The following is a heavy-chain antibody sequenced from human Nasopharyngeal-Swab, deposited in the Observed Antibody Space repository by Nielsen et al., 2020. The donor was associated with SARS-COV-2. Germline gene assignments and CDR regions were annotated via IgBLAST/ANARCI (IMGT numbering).Heavy chain of an antibody. CDR1: GGYFSGYY. V-gene: IGHV4-34*01. CDR3: ARRGNSYGGNWFDS. D-gene: IGHD2/OR15-2a*01. Sequence: SQTLSLTCAVYGGYFSGYYWSWIRQPPGKGLEWIGEIRHSGTTNYNPSLTGRVTISVDTSKNQFSLRLSSVTAADTAVYFCARRGNSYGGNWFDSWGLGGLVVVSS. J-gene: IGHJ5*01. CDR2: IRHSGTT.